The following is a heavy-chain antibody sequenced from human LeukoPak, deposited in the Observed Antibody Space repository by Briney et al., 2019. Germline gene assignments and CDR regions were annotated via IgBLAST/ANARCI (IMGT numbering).Heavy chain of an antibody. CDR2: IYYSGST. J-gene: IGHJ2*01. CDR3: ARKTGDSWYFDL. D-gene: IGHD7-27*01. Sequence: SWVRQPPGKGLEWIGYIYYSGSTYYNPSLKSRVTISVDTSKNQFSLKLSSVTAADTAVYYCARKTGDSWYFDLWGRGTLVTVSS. V-gene: IGHV4-30-4*08.